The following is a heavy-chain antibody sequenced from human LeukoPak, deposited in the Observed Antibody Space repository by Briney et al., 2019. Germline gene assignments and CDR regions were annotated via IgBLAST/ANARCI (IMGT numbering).Heavy chain of an antibody. CDR2: ISGSGGSI. Sequence: GGSLRLSCAASGFTFSSYAMSWVRQAPGKGLECVKAISGSGGSIYYADSVKGRFTISRDNSKNTLYLQVNSLRAEDTAVYYCAKGNGYSYGWYYFDYWGQGTLVTVSS. D-gene: IGHD5-18*01. V-gene: IGHV3-23*01. CDR3: AKGNGYSYGWYYFDY. CDR1: GFTFSSYA. J-gene: IGHJ4*02.